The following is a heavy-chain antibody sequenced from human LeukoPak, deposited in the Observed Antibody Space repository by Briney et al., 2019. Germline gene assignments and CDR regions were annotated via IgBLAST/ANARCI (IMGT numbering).Heavy chain of an antibody. D-gene: IGHD3-10*01. CDR3: ARQILWFGELLFNYYYYMDV. V-gene: IGHV4-39*01. Sequence: PSETLSLTRTVSGGSISSSSYYWGWIRQPPGKGLEWIGSIYYSGSTYYNPSLKSRVTISVDTSKNQFSLKLSSVTAADTAVYYCARQILWFGELLFNYYYYMDVWGKGTTVTVSS. J-gene: IGHJ6*03. CDR2: IYYSGST. CDR1: GGSISSSSYY.